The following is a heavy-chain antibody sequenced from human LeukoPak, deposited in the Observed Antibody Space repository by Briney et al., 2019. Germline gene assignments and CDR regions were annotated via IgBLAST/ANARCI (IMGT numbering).Heavy chain of an antibody. CDR1: GYTFTSYG. CDR3: ASPYYDILTGYPYGMDV. J-gene: IGHJ6*02. V-gene: IGHV1-46*01. D-gene: IGHD3-9*01. Sequence: ASVKVSCKASGYTFTSYGISWVRQAPGQGLEWMGIINPSGGSTSYAQKFQGRVTMTRDTSTSTVYMELSSLRSEDTAVYCCASPYYDILTGYPYGMDVWGQGTTVTVSS. CDR2: INPSGGST.